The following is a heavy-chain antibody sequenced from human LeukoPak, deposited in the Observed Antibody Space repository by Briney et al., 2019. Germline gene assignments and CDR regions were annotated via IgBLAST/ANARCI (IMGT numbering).Heavy chain of an antibody. V-gene: IGHV3-23*01. D-gene: IGHD1-26*01. J-gene: IGHJ4*02. CDR3: AKNPQRGSYGY. CDR1: GFTFNIYV. Sequence: PGGSLRLSCAASGFTFNIYVMSWVRQAPGKGLEWVSDIDGSGVTTYYADSVQGRFTISRDNSKNTLYLQMNSLRAEDTAVYYCAKNPQRGSYGYGGQGTLVTV. CDR2: IDGSGVTT.